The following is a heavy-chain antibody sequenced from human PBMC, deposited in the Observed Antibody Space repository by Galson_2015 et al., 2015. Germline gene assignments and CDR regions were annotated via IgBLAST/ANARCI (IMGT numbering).Heavy chain of an antibody. J-gene: IGHJ6*03. D-gene: IGHD4-11*01. CDR2: ISGNTGST. CDR3: AKAGKLQAYYYYMDV. V-gene: IGHV3-23*01. Sequence: SLRLSCAASGFTFSTYAMSWVRQAPGKGLEWVTGISGNTGSTYYAGSVKGRFTISRDNSKNTLYLQMNSLRAEDTALYYCAKAGKLQAYYYYMDVWGKGTTVTVSS. CDR1: GFTFSTYA.